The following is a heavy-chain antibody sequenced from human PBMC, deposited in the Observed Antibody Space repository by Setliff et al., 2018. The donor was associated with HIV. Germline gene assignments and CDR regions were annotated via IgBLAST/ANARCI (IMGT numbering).Heavy chain of an antibody. J-gene: IGHJ4*02. CDR2: ISTSGNT. V-gene: IGHV4-4*08. CDR3: ARSSITMFIDY. D-gene: IGHD3-10*02. CDR1: GGSISNYY. Sequence: PSETLSLTCTVSGGSISNYYWSWIRQPTGKGLEWIGYISTSGNTDYNPSLKSRVTMSVDTSKNQFSLKLTSVTAADTAVYYCARSSITMFIDYWGQGTLVTVSS.